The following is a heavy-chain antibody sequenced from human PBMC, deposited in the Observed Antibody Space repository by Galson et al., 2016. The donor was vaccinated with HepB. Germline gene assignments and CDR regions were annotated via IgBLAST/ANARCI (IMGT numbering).Heavy chain of an antibody. Sequence: SLRLSCAISGVIFSDHAMHWVRQAPGRGLEWVAVTSSDGSNEYYVDSVKGRFAISRDNSKNTLYLQMNSLRAEDTAVYYCAKRMYSSGWLGGYGMDVWGQGTTVTVSS. V-gene: IGHV3-30*18. D-gene: IGHD6-19*01. CDR1: GVIFSDHA. J-gene: IGHJ6*02. CDR2: TSSDGSNE. CDR3: AKRMYSSGWLGGYGMDV.